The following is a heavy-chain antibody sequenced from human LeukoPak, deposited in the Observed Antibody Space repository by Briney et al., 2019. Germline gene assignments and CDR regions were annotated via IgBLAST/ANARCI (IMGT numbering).Heavy chain of an antibody. V-gene: IGHV3-30*18. D-gene: IGHD1-26*01. CDR2: ISYDGSKK. Sequence: GGSLTLSCAASGFSFSIYGMHWVRQAPGKGREWVALISYDGSKKYYADSVKGRFTISRDNSKNTLYLQMNSLRAEDTALYYCAKDIQPLSGSYPAYWGQGTLVTVSS. J-gene: IGHJ4*02. CDR3: AKDIQPLSGSYPAY. CDR1: GFSFSIYG.